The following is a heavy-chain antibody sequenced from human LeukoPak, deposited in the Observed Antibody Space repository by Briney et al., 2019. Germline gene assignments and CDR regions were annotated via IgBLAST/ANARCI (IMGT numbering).Heavy chain of an antibody. D-gene: IGHD1-26*01. CDR3: AKDTTWGGTYPFDS. CDR2: INTDGSST. CDR1: GFTFSSYW. Sequence: GGSLRLSCAASGFTFSSYWMHWVRQAPGKGLVWVSRINTDGSSTSYADSVKGRFTISRDNSKNTLYLQMSNLRVDDTAVYYCAKDTTWGGTYPFDSWGQGTLVTVSS. V-gene: IGHV3-74*01. J-gene: IGHJ4*02.